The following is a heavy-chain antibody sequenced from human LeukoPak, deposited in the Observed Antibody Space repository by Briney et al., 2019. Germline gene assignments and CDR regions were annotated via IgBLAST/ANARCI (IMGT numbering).Heavy chain of an antibody. Sequence: ASVKVSCKASGYTFTGYYMHWVRQAPGRGLEWMGWINPNSGGTNYAQKFQGRVTMTSDTSISTAYMELSRLRSDDTAVYYCARGALVGMVVAWFDPWGQGTLVTVSS. CDR2: INPNSGGT. J-gene: IGHJ5*02. CDR3: ARGALVGMVVAWFDP. CDR1: GYTFTGYY. D-gene: IGHD3-10*01. V-gene: IGHV1-2*02.